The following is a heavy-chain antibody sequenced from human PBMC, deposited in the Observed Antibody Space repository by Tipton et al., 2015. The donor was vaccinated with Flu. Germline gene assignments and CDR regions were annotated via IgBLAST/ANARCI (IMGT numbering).Heavy chain of an antibody. V-gene: IGHV3-48*03. D-gene: IGHD2-15*01. J-gene: IGHJ4*02. CDR3: ARENTCSGGSCSDY. Sequence: SLRLSCAASGFTFSSYEMNWVRQAPGKGLEWVSYISSSGSTIYYADSVTGRFTISRDNAKNSLYLQMNSLRAEDTAVYYCARENTCSGGSCSDYWGQGTLVTVSS. CDR2: ISSSGSTI. CDR1: GFTFSSYE.